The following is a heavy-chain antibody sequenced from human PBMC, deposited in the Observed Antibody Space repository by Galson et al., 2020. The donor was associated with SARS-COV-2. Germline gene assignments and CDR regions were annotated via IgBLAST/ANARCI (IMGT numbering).Heavy chain of an antibody. CDR2: ISAYNGNT. V-gene: IGHV1-18*04. Sequence: ASVKVSCKASGYTFNTYGISWVRRAPGQGLEWMGWISAYNGNTKYAQSLQGRVTMTTDTSTSTAYMELRSLRSDDTAVYYCARGLYAVAPDYWGQGTLVTVSS. CDR1: GYTFNTYG. J-gene: IGHJ4*02. CDR3: ARGLYAVAPDY. D-gene: IGHD2-2*02.